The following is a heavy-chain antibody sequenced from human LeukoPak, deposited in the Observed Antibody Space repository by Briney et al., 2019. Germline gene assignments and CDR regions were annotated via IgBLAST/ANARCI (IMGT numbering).Heavy chain of an antibody. V-gene: IGHV4-39*07. CDR2: IYDSGST. J-gene: IGHJ6*02. CDR3: ARVLSSGYHYYYYYGMDV. CDR1: GGSIRSSYYY. D-gene: IGHD3-3*01. Sequence: SETLSLTCTVSGGSIRSSYYYWGWIRQPPGKGLEWIGSIYDSGSTYYNPSLKSRVTISVDTSKNQFSLKLSSVTAADTAVYYCARVLSSGYHYYYYYGMDVWGQGTTVTVSS.